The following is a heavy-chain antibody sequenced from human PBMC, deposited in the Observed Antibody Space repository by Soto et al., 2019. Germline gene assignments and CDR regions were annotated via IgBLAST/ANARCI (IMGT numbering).Heavy chain of an antibody. V-gene: IGHV4-31*03. CDR3: TRGDY. CDR2: ISYSGST. Sequence: QVQLQESGPGLVKPSQTLSLTCTDSGDSMTTVGYYWTWIRQHPGQGLEWIGFISYSGSTYYSSSLKGRVAISADTSKNQFSLKLNSVTAADTAVYYCTRGDYWGQGTLVTVSS. CDR1: GDSMTTVGYY. J-gene: IGHJ4*02.